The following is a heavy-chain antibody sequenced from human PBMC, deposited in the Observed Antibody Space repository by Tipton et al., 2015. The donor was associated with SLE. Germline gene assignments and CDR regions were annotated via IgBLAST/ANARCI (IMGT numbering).Heavy chain of an antibody. CDR3: ARGQEGWVTMIVEYYYYYMDV. V-gene: IGHV4-39*07. Sequence: TLSLTCTVSGGSISSGSYYWSWIRQPPGKGLEWIGEIIHSGSTNYNPSLKSRVTISVDTSKNQFSLKLSSVTAADTAVYYCARGQEGWVTMIVEYYYYYMDVWGKGTTVTVSS. D-gene: IGHD3-22*01. CDR2: IIHSGST. CDR1: GGSISSGSYY. J-gene: IGHJ6*03.